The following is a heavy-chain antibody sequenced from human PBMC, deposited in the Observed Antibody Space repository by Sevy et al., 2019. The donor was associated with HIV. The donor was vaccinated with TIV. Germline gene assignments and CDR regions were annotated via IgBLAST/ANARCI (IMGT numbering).Heavy chain of an antibody. CDR2: IYYTGNT. CDR1: GGSISAYY. Sequence: SETLSLTCTVSGGSISAYYWSWIRQPPGKALEYIGYIYYTGNTNYNPSLKNRVTISVDTSKNQFPLKLSSVTAADTAVYYCTRAPPVRSGDDSLNWFDPWGQGTLVTVSS. D-gene: IGHD5-12*01. V-gene: IGHV4-59*01. J-gene: IGHJ5*02. CDR3: TRAPPVRSGDDSLNWFDP.